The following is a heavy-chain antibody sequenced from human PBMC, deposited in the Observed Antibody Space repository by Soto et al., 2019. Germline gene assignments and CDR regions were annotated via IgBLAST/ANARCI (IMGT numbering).Heavy chain of an antibody. CDR2: IDPSDSYT. CDR3: ARPNNWNDYYYGMDV. J-gene: IGHJ6*02. D-gene: IGHD1-20*01. V-gene: IGHV5-10-1*01. CDR1: WCSFSRYW. Sequence: GESLQISCKVSWCSFSRYWINCVRQIPGKGLEWMGRIDPSDSYTNYSPSFQGHVTISADKSISTAYLQWSSLKASDTAMYYCARPNNWNDYYYGMDVWGQGTTVTVSS.